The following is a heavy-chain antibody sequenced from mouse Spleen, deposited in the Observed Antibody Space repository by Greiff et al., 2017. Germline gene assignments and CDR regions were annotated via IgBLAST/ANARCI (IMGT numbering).Heavy chain of an antibody. J-gene: IGHJ2*01. CDR2: INPSTGGT. CDR1: GYSFTGYY. CDR3: ARRYYSNYGDY. D-gene: IGHD2-5*01. V-gene: IGHV1-42*01. Sequence: VQLKESGPELVKPGASVKISCKASGYSFTGYYMNWVKQSPEKSLEWIGEINPSTGGTTYNQKFKAKATLTVDKSSSTAYMQLKSLTSEDSAVYYCARRYYSNYGDYWGQGTTLTVSS.